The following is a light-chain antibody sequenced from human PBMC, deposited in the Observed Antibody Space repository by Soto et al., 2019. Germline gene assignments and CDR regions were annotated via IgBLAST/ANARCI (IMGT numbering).Light chain of an antibody. CDR1: QSVVSY. Sequence: ESVLTQSPATLSLSPWERAPLSCRASQSVVSYLAWYQQKPGQAPRLLIYDAYNRATGIPPRFSGSGSGTDFTLTISSLEPEDSAVYYCQQRHMWPITFGQGTRLEIK. V-gene: IGKV3-11*01. CDR3: QQRHMWPIT. CDR2: DAY. J-gene: IGKJ5*01.